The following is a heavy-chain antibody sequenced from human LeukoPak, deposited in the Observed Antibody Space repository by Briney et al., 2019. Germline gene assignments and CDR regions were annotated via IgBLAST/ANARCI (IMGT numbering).Heavy chain of an antibody. V-gene: IGHV3-20*04. D-gene: IGHD3-22*01. Sequence: PGGSLRLSCAASGFTFDDYGMSWVCQGPPNGQELDSCMNRYSGSTGYADSVKGRFTTSSDNAKNSLSLQMTTPRPEDTALYYCAKPDWKDSIGYYPDYWGQGTLVTVSS. J-gene: IGHJ4*02. CDR1: GFTFDDYG. CDR2: MNRYSGST. CDR3: AKPDWKDSIGYYPDY.